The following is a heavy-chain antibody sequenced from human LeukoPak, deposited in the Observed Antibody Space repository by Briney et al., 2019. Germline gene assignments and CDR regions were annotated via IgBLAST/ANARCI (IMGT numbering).Heavy chain of an antibody. J-gene: IGHJ4*02. CDR1: GFTFSSYS. D-gene: IGHD4-17*01. Sequence: GGSLRLSCAASGFTFSSYSMNWVRQAPGKGLEWVSSISSSSSYIYYADSVKGRFTISRDNAKNSLYLQMNSLRAEDTAVYYCARAWRKIAHDYGVYAGWGLFDYWGQGTLVTVSS. V-gene: IGHV3-21*01. CDR3: ARAWRKIAHDYGVYAGWGLFDY. CDR2: ISSSSSYI.